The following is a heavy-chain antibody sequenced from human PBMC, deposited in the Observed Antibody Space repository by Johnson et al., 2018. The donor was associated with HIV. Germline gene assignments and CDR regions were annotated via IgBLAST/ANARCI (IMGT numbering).Heavy chain of an antibody. CDR2: ISYDGSNK. J-gene: IGHJ3*02. D-gene: IGHD3-3*01. Sequence: VQLVESGGGVVRPGGSLRLSCAASGFTFDDYGMSWVRQAPGKGLEWVAVISYDGSNKYYADSVKGRFTISRDNSKNTLYLQMNSLRAEDTAVYYCARVLITIFGVEAFDIWGQGTMVTVSS. CDR1: GFTFDDYG. V-gene: IGHV3-30*03. CDR3: ARVLITIFGVEAFDI.